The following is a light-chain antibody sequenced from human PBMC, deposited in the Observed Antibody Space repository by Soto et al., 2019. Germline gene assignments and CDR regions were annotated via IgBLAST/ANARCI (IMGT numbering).Light chain of an antibody. CDR1: QDITSY. J-gene: IGKJ4*01. Sequence: DIKMTQSPSSLSASVGDRVTITCQASQDITSYLSWYQQKPGKAPKLLIYLASNLELGVPSRFSGGGSGTEFTLTISSLQPEDFGTYYCQQYDHLPSFGGGTKVEI. V-gene: IGKV1-33*01. CDR2: LAS. CDR3: QQYDHLPS.